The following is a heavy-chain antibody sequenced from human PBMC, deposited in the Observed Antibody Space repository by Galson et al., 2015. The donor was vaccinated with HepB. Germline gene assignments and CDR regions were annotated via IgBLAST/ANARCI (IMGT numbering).Heavy chain of an antibody. V-gene: IGHV3-30*03. CDR2: ITNDGIRQ. CDR1: EFTFRCHG. CDR3: ERDVDSEVGVGTMDV. D-gene: IGHD2-15*01. Sequence: SLRLSCAASEFTFRCHGMHWVRQVPVDGLDWMAAITNDGIRQLYKDSVEGRFTIPRDDSKNTLYLQMNMLRHEDTSVYHCERDVDSEVGVGTMDVWGPGTTVVVSS. J-gene: IGHJ6*02.